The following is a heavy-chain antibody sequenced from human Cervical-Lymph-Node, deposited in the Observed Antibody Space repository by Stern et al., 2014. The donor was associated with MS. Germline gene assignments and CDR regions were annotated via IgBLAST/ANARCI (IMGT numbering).Heavy chain of an antibody. V-gene: IGHV4-61*01. J-gene: IGHJ6*02. CDR2: IYDSGST. CDR3: ARDANFLSIAVAGSYGMDV. Sequence: QVQLQESGPGLVKPSETLSLTCTVSGGSVSDGSYYWSWIRQPPGKGLEWIGYIYDSGSTKYNPSLKSRVTISVDTSNNQFDLKLSSVTAADTAVYYCARDANFLSIAVAGSYGMDVWGQGTTVTVSS. D-gene: IGHD6-19*01. CDR1: GGSVSDGSYY.